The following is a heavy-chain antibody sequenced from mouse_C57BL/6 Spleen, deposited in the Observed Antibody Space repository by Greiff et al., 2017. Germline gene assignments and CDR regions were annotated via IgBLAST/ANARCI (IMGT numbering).Heavy chain of an antibody. V-gene: IGHV8-8*01. CDR1: GFSLSTFGMG. CDR2: IWWDDDK. Sequence: QVTLKASGPGILQPSQTLSLTCSSSGFSLSTFGMGVGRIRHPPGKGLEWRAHIWWDDDKYYNPGKTSRLTITKDTSKNLVFLKIANVDTADTATYYCARINDDGFDYWGQGTTVTVSS. D-gene: IGHD2-3*01. CDR3: ARINDDGFDY. J-gene: IGHJ2*01.